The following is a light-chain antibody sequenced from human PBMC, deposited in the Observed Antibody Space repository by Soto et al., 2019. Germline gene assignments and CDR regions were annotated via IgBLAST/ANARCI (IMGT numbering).Light chain of an antibody. CDR1: QSVSSS. J-gene: IGKJ1*01. Sequence: EIVMTQSPATLSVSPGERATLSCRASQSVSSSLAWYQQKPGQAPRLLIYGASTRATGSPARFSGNGSGTEFTLTISSLQSEDFAVYYCQQYNNWPRTFGQGTKVEIK. CDR3: QQYNNWPRT. V-gene: IGKV3-15*01. CDR2: GAS.